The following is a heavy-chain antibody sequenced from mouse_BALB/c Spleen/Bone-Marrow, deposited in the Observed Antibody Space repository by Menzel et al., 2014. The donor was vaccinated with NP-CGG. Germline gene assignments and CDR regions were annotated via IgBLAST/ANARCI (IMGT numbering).Heavy chain of an antibody. J-gene: IGHJ3*01. CDR2: IWADGST. CDR3: AKGEPYLAWFAY. V-gene: IGHV2-3*01. Sequence: QVQLQQSGPGLVAPSQSLSITCTVSGFSLTSYGVSWVRQPPGKGLGWLGVIWADGSTSYHSTLISRLSISKDNSKSQVFLKLNSLQTDDTAAYYCAKGEPYLAWFAYWGQGTLVTVSA. D-gene: IGHD5-1*01. CDR1: GFSLTSYG.